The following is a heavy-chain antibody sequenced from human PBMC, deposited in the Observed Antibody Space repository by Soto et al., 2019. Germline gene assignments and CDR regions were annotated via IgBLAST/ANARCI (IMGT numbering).Heavy chain of an antibody. V-gene: IGHV3-23*01. J-gene: IGHJ4*02. D-gene: IGHD3-22*01. CDR3: SGHDYGSGSSSAFDY. CDR2: IGGGGFDT. Sequence: PGGSLRLSCAASGFTFKTYPMSWVRQTPGKGLEWVSAIGGGGFDTYYADSVKGRFTISRDNSKNTLYLQTNRLRAEDTAVYYCSGHDYGSGSSSAFDYWGQGTLVTVSS. CDR1: GFTFKTYP.